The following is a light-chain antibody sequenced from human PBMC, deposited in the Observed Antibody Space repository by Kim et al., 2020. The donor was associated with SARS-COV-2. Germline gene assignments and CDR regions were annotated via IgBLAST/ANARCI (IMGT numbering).Light chain of an antibody. CDR3: QQYYSAPYT. V-gene: IGKV4-1*01. CDR1: QTILYRSNSKNY. Sequence: RATINCKSSQTILYRSNSKNYLAWYQHKPGQPPKLLIYWASARQSGVPDRFSGSGSGTDFTLTINSLQAEDVAIYYCQQYYSAPYTFGQGTKLEIK. J-gene: IGKJ2*01. CDR2: WAS.